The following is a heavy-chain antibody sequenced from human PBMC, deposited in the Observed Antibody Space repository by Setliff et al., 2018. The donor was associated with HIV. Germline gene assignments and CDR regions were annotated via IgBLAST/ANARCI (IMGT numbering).Heavy chain of an antibody. CDR3: ARDRYSGSSTDY. D-gene: IGHD1-26*01. J-gene: IGHJ4*02. CDR2: ISSSSSSYT. Sequence: PGESLTISCAASGFTFSSYSMNWVRQAPGKGLEWVSYISSSSSSYTHYADSVKGRFTISRDNVRNSLYLQMNSLRAEDTAVYYCARDRYSGSSTDYWGQGTLVTVSS. CDR1: GFTFSSYS. V-gene: IGHV3-21*01.